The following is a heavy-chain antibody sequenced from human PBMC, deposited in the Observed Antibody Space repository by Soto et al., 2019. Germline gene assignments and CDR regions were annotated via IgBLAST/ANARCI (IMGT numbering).Heavy chain of an antibody. D-gene: IGHD6-19*01. CDR1: GFTFSSYS. V-gene: IGHV3-21*01. CDR3: ARDSSGRTIDAFDI. Sequence: PGGSLRLSCAASGFTFSSYSVNWVRQAPGKGLEWVSSISSSSSYIYYADSVKGRFTISRDNAKNSLYLQMNSLRAEDTAVYYCARDSSGRTIDAFDIWGQGTMVTVSS. J-gene: IGHJ3*02. CDR2: ISSSSSYI.